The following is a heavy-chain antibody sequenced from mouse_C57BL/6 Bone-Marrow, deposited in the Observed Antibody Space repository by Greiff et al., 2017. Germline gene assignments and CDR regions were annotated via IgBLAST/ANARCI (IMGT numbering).Heavy chain of an antibody. D-gene: IGHD2-3*01. J-gene: IGHJ2*01. CDR1: GYTFTSYW. Sequence: VQLKQSGAELVKPGASVKLSCKASGYTFTSYWMHWVKQRPGQGLEWIGYINPSSGYTKYNQKFKDKATLTADKSSSTAYMQLSSLTYENSAVYYCSRWLLRFDYWGQGTTLTGSS. V-gene: IGHV1-7*01. CDR3: SRWLLRFDY. CDR2: INPSSGYT.